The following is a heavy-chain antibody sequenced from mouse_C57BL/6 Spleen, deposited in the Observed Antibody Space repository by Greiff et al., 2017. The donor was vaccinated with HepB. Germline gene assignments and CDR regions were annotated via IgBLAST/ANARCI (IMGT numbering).Heavy chain of an antibody. CDR1: GYTFTDYY. CDR2: INPYNGGT. Sequence: EVQLQQSGPVLVKPGASVKMSCKASGYTFTDYYMNWVKQSHGKSLEWIGVINPYNGGTSYNQKFKGKATLTVDKSSSTAYMELNSLTSEDSAVYYCARWTTAMDYWGQGTSVTVSS. CDR3: ARWTTAMDY. V-gene: IGHV1-19*01. J-gene: IGHJ4*01.